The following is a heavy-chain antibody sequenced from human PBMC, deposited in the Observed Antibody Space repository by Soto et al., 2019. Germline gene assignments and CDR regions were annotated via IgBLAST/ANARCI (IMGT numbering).Heavy chain of an antibody. CDR1: GYTFTSYA. CDR3: ARVCGGDCSGFDP. J-gene: IGHJ5*02. CDR2: INAGNGNT. V-gene: IGHV1-3*01. D-gene: IGHD2-21*01. Sequence: ASVKVSCKASGYTFTSYAMHWVRQAPGQRLEWMGWINAGNGNTKYSQKFQGRVTITRDTSASTAYMELSSLRSEDTAVYYCARVCGGDCSGFDPWGQGTLVTVSS.